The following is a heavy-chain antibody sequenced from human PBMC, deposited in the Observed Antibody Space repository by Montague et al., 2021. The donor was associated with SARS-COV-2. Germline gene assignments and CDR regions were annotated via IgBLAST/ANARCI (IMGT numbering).Heavy chain of an antibody. D-gene: IGHD3-10*01. CDR3: ARSPLVWFGTAVGNWFDP. V-gene: IGHV4-39*01. CDR2: IYYSGST. Sequence: SETLSLTCTVSGGSISSSSYYWSWIRQPPGKGLEWIGCIYYSGSTYYNPSLKSRVTISVDTSKNQFSLKLSSVTAADTAVYYCARSPLVWFGTAVGNWFDPWGQGTLVTVSS. CDR1: GGSISSSSYY. J-gene: IGHJ5*02.